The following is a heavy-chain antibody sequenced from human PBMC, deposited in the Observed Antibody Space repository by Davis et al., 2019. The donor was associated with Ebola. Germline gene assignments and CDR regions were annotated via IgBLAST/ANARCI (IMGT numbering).Heavy chain of an antibody. D-gene: IGHD5-18*01. J-gene: IGHJ4*02. CDR1: GGSISSYY. V-gene: IGHV4-59*12. CDR2: INYRGST. CDR3: ARGSTTPMAMGL. Sequence: MPSETLSLTCTVSGGSISSYYWGWIRQPPGRGLEWMGYINYRGSTNYNPSLKSRVTISVDTSKNQFSLKLSSVTAADTAVYYCARGSTTPMAMGLWGQGTLITVSS.